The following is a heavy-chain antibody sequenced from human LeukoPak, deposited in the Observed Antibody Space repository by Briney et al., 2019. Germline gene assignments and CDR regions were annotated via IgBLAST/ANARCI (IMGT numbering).Heavy chain of an antibody. Sequence: SETLSLTCTVSGGSISSYYWSWIRQPPGKGLEWIGYIYYSGSTNYNPSLKSRVTISVDTSKNQFSLKLSSVTAADTAVYYCASLRFGEFGSYFDYWGQGTLVTVSS. CDR3: ASLRFGEFGSYFDY. D-gene: IGHD3-10*01. J-gene: IGHJ4*02. V-gene: IGHV4-59*01. CDR1: GGSISSYY. CDR2: IYYSGST.